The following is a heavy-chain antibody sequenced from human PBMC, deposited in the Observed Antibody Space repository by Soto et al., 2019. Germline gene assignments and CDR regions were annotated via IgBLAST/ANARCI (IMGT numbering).Heavy chain of an antibody. D-gene: IGHD6-13*01. Sequence: SETLSLTCAVYGGSFSGYYWSWIRQPPGKGLEWIGEINHSGSTNYNPSLKSRVTISVDTSKNQFSLKLSSVTAADTAVYYCARGPDFNFIAAAQFPYYYYGMDVWGQGTTVTVSS. J-gene: IGHJ6*02. CDR3: ARGPDFNFIAAAQFPYYYYGMDV. CDR1: GGSFSGYY. V-gene: IGHV4-34*01. CDR2: INHSGST.